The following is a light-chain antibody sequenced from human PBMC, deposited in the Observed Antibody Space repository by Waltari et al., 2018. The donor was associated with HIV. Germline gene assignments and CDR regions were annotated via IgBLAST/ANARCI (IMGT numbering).Light chain of an antibody. CDR3: QQYGSSPFT. J-gene: IGKJ3*01. CDR2: GAS. V-gene: IGKV3-20*01. Sequence: EIVLTQSPGTLSLSPGERVTLSCRASPSATSSYLAWYQQKPGQAPRLLIYGASSRATGIPDRFSGSGSGTDFTLTISRLEPEEFAVYYCQQYGSSPFTFGPGTKVDIK. CDR1: PSATSSY.